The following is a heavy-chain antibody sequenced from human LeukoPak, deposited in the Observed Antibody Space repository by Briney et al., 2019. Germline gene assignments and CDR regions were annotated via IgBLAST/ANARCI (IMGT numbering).Heavy chain of an antibody. CDR2: ISSDGIDT. J-gene: IGHJ4*02. CDR3: ARAGRGYFDF. Sequence: GGSLRLSCAASGFTFSGYWIHWVRQAPGKGLMWVSRISSDGIDTMHADSVKGRFTISRDNAKNTLYLQMNSLRGEDTAVYYCARAGRGYFDFWGQGTLVAVSS. CDR1: GFTFSGYW. V-gene: IGHV3-74*03. D-gene: IGHD1-26*01.